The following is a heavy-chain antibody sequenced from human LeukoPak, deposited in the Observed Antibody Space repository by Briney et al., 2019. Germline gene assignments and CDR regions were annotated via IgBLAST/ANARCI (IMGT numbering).Heavy chain of an antibody. CDR2: ISGSGGST. V-gene: IGHV3-23*01. CDR3: AKESRIQLWWPYAFDI. D-gene: IGHD5-18*01. CDR1: GFTFSSYA. J-gene: IGHJ3*02. Sequence: GGSLRLSCAASGFTFSSYAMSWVRQAPGKGLEWVSAISGSGGSTYYADSVKGRFTISRDNSKNTPYLQMNSLRAEDTAVYYCAKESRIQLWWPYAFDIWGQGTMVTVSS.